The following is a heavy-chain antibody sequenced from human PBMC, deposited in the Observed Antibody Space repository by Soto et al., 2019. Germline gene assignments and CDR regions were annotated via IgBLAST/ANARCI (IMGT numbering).Heavy chain of an antibody. D-gene: IGHD6-19*01. CDR3: ASATGYSSGWFDREPNYGMDV. CDR1: GGSISSSSYY. J-gene: IGHJ6*02. V-gene: IGHV4-39*01. CDR2: IYYSGST. Sequence: ETLSLTCTVSGGSISSSSYYWGWIRQPPGKGLEWIGSIYYSGSTYYNPSLKSRVTISVDTSKNQFSLKLSSVTAADTAVYYCASATGYSSGWFDREPNYGMDVWGQGTTVTVSS.